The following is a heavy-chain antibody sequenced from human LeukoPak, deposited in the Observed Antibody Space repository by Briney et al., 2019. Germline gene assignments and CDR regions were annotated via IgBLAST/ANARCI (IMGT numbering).Heavy chain of an antibody. J-gene: IGHJ4*02. D-gene: IGHD3-22*01. CDR2: INGDGSTT. CDR3: VRGLDYGRSVPGDY. V-gene: IGHV3-74*03. CDR1: GFTFSNYW. Sequence: PGGSLRLSCAASGFTFSNYWMNWVRQGPGKGLMWVSRINGDGSTTKYADSVKGQFTISRDNAKNTLYLQMNSLRVEDTAVYYCVRGLDYGRSVPGDYWGQGTLVTVSS.